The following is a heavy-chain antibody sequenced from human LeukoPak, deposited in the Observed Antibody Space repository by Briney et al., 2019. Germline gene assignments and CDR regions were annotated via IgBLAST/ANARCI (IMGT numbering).Heavy chain of an antibody. CDR3: ATYYYDSSGYYSDY. V-gene: IGHV4-59*08. J-gene: IGHJ4*02. CDR2: IYYSGST. Sequence: SETLSLTCTVSGGSIGSYYWSWIRQPPGKGLEWIGYIYYSGSTNYHPSLKSRVTISVDTSKNQFSLKRSSVTAADTAVYYCATYYYDSSGYYSDYWGQGTLVTVSS. CDR1: GGSIGSYY. D-gene: IGHD3-22*01.